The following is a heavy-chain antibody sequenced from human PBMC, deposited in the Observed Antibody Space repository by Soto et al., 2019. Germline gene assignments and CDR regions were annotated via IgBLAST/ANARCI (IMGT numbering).Heavy chain of an antibody. V-gene: IGHV1-69*13. CDR1: GYTFTSYY. J-gene: IGHJ6*02. Sequence: SVKVSCKASGYTFTSYYMHWVRQAPGQGLEWMGGIIPIFGTANYAQKFQGRVTITADESTSTAYMELSSLRSEDTAVYYCARPYYYDSIEYGMDVWGQGTTVTVSS. CDR3: ARPYYYDSIEYGMDV. CDR2: IIPIFGTA. D-gene: IGHD3-22*01.